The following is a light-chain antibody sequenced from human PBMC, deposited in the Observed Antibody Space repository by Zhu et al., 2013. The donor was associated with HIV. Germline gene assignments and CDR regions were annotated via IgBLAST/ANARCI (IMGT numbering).Light chain of an antibody. V-gene: IGKV4-1*01. Sequence: DIVMTQSPDSLAVSLGERATINCKSSQSVLYTSNNKNFLAWYQQKPGQPPKLLIYWASTRKSGVPDRFSGSGSGTDFTLTINSLQAEDVAVYYCQQYYSTPPYMYSFGQGTKLEIK. CDR3: QQYYSTPPYMYS. CDR1: QSVLYTSNNKNF. J-gene: IGKJ2*03. CDR2: WAS.